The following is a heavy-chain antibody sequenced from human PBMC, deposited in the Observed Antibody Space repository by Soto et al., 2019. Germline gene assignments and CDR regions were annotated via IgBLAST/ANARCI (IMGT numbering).Heavy chain of an antibody. CDR3: VREHSGSYGLDV. D-gene: IGHD1-26*01. CDR2: LSYDGRNI. V-gene: IGHV3-30*04. J-gene: IGHJ6*02. CDR1: GFTFSTYA. Sequence: GGSFRHSCTASGFTFSTYAMLWVRQAPGKGLEWVAVLSYDGRNIHHADSVKGRFTISRDNSKNTLYLQMNSLRAEDTAVYFCVREHSGSYGLDVWGQGTTVTVSS.